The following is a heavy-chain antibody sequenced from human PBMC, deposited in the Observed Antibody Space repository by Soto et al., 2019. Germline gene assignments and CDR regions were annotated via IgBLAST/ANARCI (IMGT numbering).Heavy chain of an antibody. CDR1: GGTFSSYG. V-gene: IGHV1-69*01. J-gene: IGHJ4*02. Sequence: QVQLVQSGAEVKKPGSSVKVSCKASGGTFSSYGISWVRQAPGQGLEWMGGIIAMFGSADYAQRFQGRVAITADESTSRVYTELSSLKSEDTAVFYCAKYSCGSGMGYFVYWGEGPLVTVSS. CDR2: IIAMFGSA. CDR3: AKYSCGSGMGYFVY. D-gene: IGHD3-10*01.